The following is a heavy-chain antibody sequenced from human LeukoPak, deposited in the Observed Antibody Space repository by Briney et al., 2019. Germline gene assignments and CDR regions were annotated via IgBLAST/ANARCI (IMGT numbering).Heavy chain of an antibody. D-gene: IGHD5-18*01. CDR3: ASGVRGGYSYGYYYCYYMDV. Sequence: GGSLRLSCAASGFTFSSYAMHWVRQAPGKGLEYVSAISSNGGSTYYANSVKGRFTISRDNSKNTLYLQMGSLRAEDMAVYYCASGVRGGYSYGYYYCYYMDVWGKGTTVTISS. CDR2: ISSNGGST. CDR1: GFTFSSYA. J-gene: IGHJ6*03. V-gene: IGHV3-64*01.